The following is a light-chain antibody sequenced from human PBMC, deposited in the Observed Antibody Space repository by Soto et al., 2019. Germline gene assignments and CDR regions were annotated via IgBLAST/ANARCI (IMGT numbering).Light chain of an antibody. Sequence: QSSLTQPASVSGSPGQSITISCTGTSSDVGAYNYVSWYQQHPGRAPKLMIYDVSNRPSGISNRFSGSKSGNTASLTISGLQAEDEADYYCCSYTSSSVYVFGTATKLTVL. CDR1: SSDVGAYNY. CDR2: DVS. CDR3: CSYTSSSVYV. J-gene: IGLJ1*01. V-gene: IGLV2-14*03.